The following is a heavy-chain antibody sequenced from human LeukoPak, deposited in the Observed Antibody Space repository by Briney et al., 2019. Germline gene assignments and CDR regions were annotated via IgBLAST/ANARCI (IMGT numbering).Heavy chain of an antibody. Sequence: ASVKVSCKASGYTFTSYDINWVRQAPGQGLEWMGIINPSGGSTSYAQKFQGRVTMTRDMSTSTVYMELSSLRSEDTAVYYCARDSLLTWEPLTPESYFDYWGQGTLVTVSS. CDR1: GYTFTSYD. V-gene: IGHV1-46*01. J-gene: IGHJ4*02. CDR2: INPSGGST. CDR3: ARDSLLTWEPLTPESYFDY. D-gene: IGHD1-26*01.